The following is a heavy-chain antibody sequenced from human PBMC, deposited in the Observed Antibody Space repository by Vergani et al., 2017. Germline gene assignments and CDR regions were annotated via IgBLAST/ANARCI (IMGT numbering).Heavy chain of an antibody. D-gene: IGHD3-22*01. J-gene: IGHJ6*03. V-gene: IGHV1-46*01. CDR3: ASYHYYDSSGDRKYYYYYMDV. Sequence: QVQLVQSGAEVKKPGASVKVSCKASGYTFTNSYMHWVRQAPGQGLEWMGIINPSGGSTSYAQKFQGRVTMTRDTSTSTVYMELSSLRSEDTAVYYCASYHYYDSSGDRKYYYYYMDVWGKGTTVTVSS. CDR2: INPSGGST. CDR1: GYTFTNSY.